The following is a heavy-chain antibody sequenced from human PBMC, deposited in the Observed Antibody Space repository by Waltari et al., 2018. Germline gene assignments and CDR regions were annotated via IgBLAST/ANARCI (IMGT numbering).Heavy chain of an antibody. CDR2: IYHSGST. D-gene: IGHD1-7*01. CDR3: ARGAGTTSWFDP. J-gene: IGHJ5*02. Sequence: QVQLQESGPGLVKPSETLSLTCGVSGYSISRAYYWAWIRQPPGKGLEWIGNIYHSGSTNYNPSLKSRVTISIDTSKNQFSLKLSSVTAADTAVYYSARGAGTTSWFDPWGQGTLVTVSS. V-gene: IGHV4-38-2*01. CDR1: GYSISRAYY.